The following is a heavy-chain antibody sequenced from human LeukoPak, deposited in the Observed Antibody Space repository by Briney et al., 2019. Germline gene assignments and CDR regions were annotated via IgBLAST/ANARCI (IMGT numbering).Heavy chain of an antibody. CDR1: GGSISSSSYY. D-gene: IGHD3-10*01. CDR2: IYTSGST. J-gene: IGHJ6*03. Sequence: SETLSLTCTVSGGSISSSSYYWGWIRQPAGKGLEWIGRIYTSGSTNYNPSLKSRVTMSVDTSKNQFSLKLSSVTAADTAVYYCARATGGSYYYYYMDVWGKGTTVTVSS. CDR3: ARATGGSYYYYYMDV. V-gene: IGHV4-61*02.